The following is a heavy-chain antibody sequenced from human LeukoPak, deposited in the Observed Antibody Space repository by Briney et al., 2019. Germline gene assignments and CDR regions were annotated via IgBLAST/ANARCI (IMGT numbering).Heavy chain of an antibody. Sequence: ASVKVSCKASGYTFTSYGISWVRQAPGQGLEWMGWFSAYNGNTNYAQKLQGRVTMTTDTSTSTAYMELRSLRSDDTAVYYCARDPSYSSGWHGPFDPWGQGTLVTVSS. CDR3: ARDPSYSSGWHGPFDP. J-gene: IGHJ5*02. V-gene: IGHV1-18*01. CDR2: FSAYNGNT. D-gene: IGHD6-19*01. CDR1: GYTFTSYG.